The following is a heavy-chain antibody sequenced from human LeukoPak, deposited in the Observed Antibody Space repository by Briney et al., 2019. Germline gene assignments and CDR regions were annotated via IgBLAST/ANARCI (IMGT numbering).Heavy chain of an antibody. Sequence: GGSLRLSCAASGFTFSSYWMSWVRQAPGKGLEWVANIKQDGSEKYYVDSVKGRFTISRDNAKNSLYLQMNSLRAEDTAVYYCARLNWGYYYYGMDVWGQGTTVTVSS. J-gene: IGHJ6*02. CDR3: ARLNWGYYYYGMDV. CDR2: IKQDGSEK. V-gene: IGHV3-7*02. D-gene: IGHD7-27*01. CDR1: GFTFSSYW.